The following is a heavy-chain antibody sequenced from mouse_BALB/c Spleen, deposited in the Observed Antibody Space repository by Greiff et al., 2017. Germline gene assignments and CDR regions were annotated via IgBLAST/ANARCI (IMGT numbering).Heavy chain of an antibody. V-gene: IGHV1S81*02. Sequence: VQLQQPGAELVKPGASVKLSCKASGYTFTSYWMHWVKQRPGQGLEWIGEINPSNGRTNYNEKFKSKATLTVDKSSSTAYMQLSSLTSEDSAVYYCAPRTGAWFADWGQGTLVTVSA. CDR2: INPSNGRT. CDR3: APRTGAWFAD. CDR1: GYTFTSYW. J-gene: IGHJ3*01.